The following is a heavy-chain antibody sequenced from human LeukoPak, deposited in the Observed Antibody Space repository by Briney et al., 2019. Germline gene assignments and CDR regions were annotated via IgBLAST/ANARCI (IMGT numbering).Heavy chain of an antibody. J-gene: IGHJ6*03. CDR1: GGSISSSSYY. CDR2: IYYSGST. V-gene: IGHV4-39*07. Sequence: SETLSLTCTVSGGSISSSSYYWGWIRQPPGKGLEWIGSIYYSGSTYYNPSLKSRVTISVDTSKNQFSLKLSSVTAADTAVYYCARDQSGWRIYYYYMDVWGKGTTVTVSS. CDR3: ARDQSGWRIYYYYMDV. D-gene: IGHD3-3*01.